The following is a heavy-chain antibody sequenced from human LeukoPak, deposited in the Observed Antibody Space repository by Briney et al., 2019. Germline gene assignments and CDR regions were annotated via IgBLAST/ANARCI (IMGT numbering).Heavy chain of an antibody. CDR2: IKSRTDGGTT. Sequence: PGGSLRLSCAASGFTFPNAWMSWLRQAPGKGLEWVGHIKSRTDGGTTGYAAPVKGRFTISRDDSENTLYLQMNSLRAEDTAVYYCAKDITIFGVVPRFDPWGQGTLVTVSS. V-gene: IGHV3-15*01. J-gene: IGHJ5*02. CDR3: AKDITIFGVVPRFDP. D-gene: IGHD3-3*01. CDR1: GFTFPNAW.